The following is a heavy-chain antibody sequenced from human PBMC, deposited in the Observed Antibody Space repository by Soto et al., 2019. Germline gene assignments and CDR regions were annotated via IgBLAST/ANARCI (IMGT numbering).Heavy chain of an antibody. V-gene: IGHV3-30*18. Sequence: QAGGSLRLSCAASGITFSSYGMHWVRQAPGKGLEWVAVISYDGSNKYYADSVKGRFTISRDNSKNTLYLQMNSLRAEDTAVYYCAKGYCSSTSCYISGMDVWGQGTTVTVSS. CDR1: GITFSSYG. J-gene: IGHJ6*02. CDR3: AKGYCSSTSCYISGMDV. D-gene: IGHD2-2*02. CDR2: ISYDGSNK.